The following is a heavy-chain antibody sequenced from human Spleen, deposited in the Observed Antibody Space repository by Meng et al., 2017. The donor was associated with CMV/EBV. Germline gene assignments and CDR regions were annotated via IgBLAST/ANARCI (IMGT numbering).Heavy chain of an antibody. D-gene: IGHD2-21*01. J-gene: IGHJ4*02. Sequence: GESLKISCAASGFTFSNHLMHWVRQAPGRGLVWVSHISGDGSSTAYADSVKGRFTVSRDNAKNPLYLQVNSLRAEDTAVYYCASVFAWGQGTLVTVSS. CDR2: ISGDGSST. CDR1: GFTFSNHL. CDR3: ASVFA. V-gene: IGHV3-74*01.